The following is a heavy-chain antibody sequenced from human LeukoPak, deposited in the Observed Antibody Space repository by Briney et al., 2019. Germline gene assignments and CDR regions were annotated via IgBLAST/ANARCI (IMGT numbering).Heavy chain of an antibody. D-gene: IGHD5-24*01. J-gene: IGHJ6*03. CDR3: ARGGGMGHYYYYMDV. Sequence: SETLSLTCAVSGWSFSGYYWSWIRQPPGKGLEWVGYIYHSGSTKYNPSPMRRVTTSSRETKNQFSLKLSSVTGADTAVYYCARGGGMGHYYYYMDVWGKGTTVTISS. CDR2: IYHSGST. V-gene: IGHV4-34*01. CDR1: GWSFSGYY.